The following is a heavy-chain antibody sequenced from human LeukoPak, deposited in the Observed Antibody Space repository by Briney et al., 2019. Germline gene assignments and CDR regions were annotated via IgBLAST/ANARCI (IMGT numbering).Heavy chain of an antibody. CDR1: GGSISTYY. D-gene: IGHD6-13*01. V-gene: IGHV4-59*01. CDR2: IYHSGST. Sequence: SETLSLTCTVSGGSISTYYWSWIRQPPGKGLEWIGYIYHSGSTNYNPSLKSRVTISVDTSKNQFSLKLSSVTAADTAVYYCARPYYSSSWPDAFDIWGQGTMVTVSS. CDR3: ARPYYSSSWPDAFDI. J-gene: IGHJ3*02.